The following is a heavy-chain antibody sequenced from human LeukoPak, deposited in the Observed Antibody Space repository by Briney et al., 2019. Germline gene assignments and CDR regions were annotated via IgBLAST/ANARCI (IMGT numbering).Heavy chain of an antibody. V-gene: IGHV1-2*02. J-gene: IGHJ4*02. CDR1: GYTFTGYY. CDR3: ARGYGSGSNRPPVDY. CDR2: INPNSGGT. D-gene: IGHD3-10*01. Sequence: ASVKVSCKASGYTFTGYYMHWVREAPGQGLEWMGWINPNSGGTNYAQKFQGRVTMTRDTSISTAYMELSRLRSDDTAVYYCARGYGSGSNRPPVDYWGQGTLVTASS.